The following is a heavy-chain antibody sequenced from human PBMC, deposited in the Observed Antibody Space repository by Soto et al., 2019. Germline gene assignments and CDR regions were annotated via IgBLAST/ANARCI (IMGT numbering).Heavy chain of an antibody. CDR2: VNFDGGST. V-gene: IGHV3-74*01. CDR1: GFTFSNYW. Sequence: EVQLVESGGGLVQPGGSLRVSCAASGFTFSNYWMHWVRQVPGKGLVWVSRVNFDGGSTNYTDSVKGRYTISRDNAKNTVKLQMNSLSGYDTAVYYYKRGIHNYYGVDVWGQGNTVTVSS. D-gene: IGHD3-10*01. CDR3: KRGIHNYYGVDV. J-gene: IGHJ6*02.